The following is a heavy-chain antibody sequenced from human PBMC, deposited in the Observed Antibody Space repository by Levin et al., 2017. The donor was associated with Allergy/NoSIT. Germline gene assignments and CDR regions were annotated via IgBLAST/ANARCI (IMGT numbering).Heavy chain of an antibody. V-gene: IGHV3-23*01. D-gene: IGHD6-19*01. CDR2: ISGSGGST. J-gene: IGHJ4*02. CDR3: AKDLSPAGLYSSGWYGGFDY. CDR1: GFTFSSYA. Sequence: PGGSLRLSCAASGFTFSSYAMSWVRQAPGKGLEWVSAISGSGGSTYYADSVKGRFTISRDNSKNTLYLQMNSLRAEDTAVYYCAKDLSPAGLYSSGWYGGFDYWGQGTLVTVSS.